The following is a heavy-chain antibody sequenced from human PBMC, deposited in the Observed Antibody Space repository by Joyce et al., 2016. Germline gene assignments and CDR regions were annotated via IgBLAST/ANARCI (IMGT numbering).Heavy chain of an antibody. D-gene: IGHD2-21*01. CDR2: ISGSGDAT. CDR1: GFTFSNYS. Sequence: EVQLLESGGGLVQPGGSVRLACAAAGFTFSNYSMRWVRQAPGKGLEWVLGISGSGDATYYADSVKGRFTISRDNSKKTVYLQMNSLRAEDTAIYYCAKDQYYGGEVGWLDPWGQGTLVTVSS. V-gene: IGHV3-23*01. J-gene: IGHJ5*02. CDR3: AKDQYYGGEVGWLDP.